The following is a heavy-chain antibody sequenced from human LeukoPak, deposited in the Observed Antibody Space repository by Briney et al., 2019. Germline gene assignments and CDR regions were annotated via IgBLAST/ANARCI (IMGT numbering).Heavy chain of an antibody. Sequence: GGSLRLSCAASGFTFSSYAMHWVRQAPGKGLEWVAVISYDGSNKYYADSVKGRFTISRDNSKNTLYLQMNSLRAEDTAVYYCARDYYGSYYPYFDYWGQGTLVTVSS. V-gene: IGHV3-30-3*01. J-gene: IGHJ4*02. CDR3: ARDYYGSYYPYFDY. CDR2: ISYDGSNK. D-gene: IGHD1-26*01. CDR1: GFTFSSYA.